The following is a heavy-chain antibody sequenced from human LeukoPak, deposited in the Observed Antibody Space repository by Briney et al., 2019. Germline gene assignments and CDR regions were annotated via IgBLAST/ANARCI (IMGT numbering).Heavy chain of an antibody. J-gene: IGHJ4*02. Sequence: GGSLRLSCAASGFTFSSYSMNWVRLAPGKGLEWVSSISSGSSYIYYADSVKGRFTLSRDNAQNSLYLQMNSLRAEDTAVYYCAKVTPDCTNGVCHYFDYWGQGTLVTVSS. CDR1: GFTFSSYS. D-gene: IGHD2-8*01. V-gene: IGHV3-21*01. CDR3: AKVTPDCTNGVCHYFDY. CDR2: ISSGSSYI.